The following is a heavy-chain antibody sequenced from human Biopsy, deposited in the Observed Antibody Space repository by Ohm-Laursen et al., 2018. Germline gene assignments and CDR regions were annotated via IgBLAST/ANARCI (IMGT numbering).Heavy chain of an antibody. V-gene: IGHV1-69*11. Sequence: SVKVSCKAPTGTFNSYGIIWVRQAPGQGLEWMGRIIPILRTTAYAQTFLGRVTITADSPTSTVDMELTSLTSDDTAVYFCAREAIGYQLPCDDWSQGTLVTVSS. D-gene: IGHD2-2*01. CDR2: IIPILRTT. J-gene: IGHJ4*02. CDR3: AREAIGYQLPCDD. CDR1: TGTFNSYG.